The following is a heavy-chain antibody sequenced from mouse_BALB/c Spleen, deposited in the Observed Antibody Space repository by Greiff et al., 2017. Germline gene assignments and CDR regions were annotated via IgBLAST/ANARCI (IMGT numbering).Heavy chain of an antibody. Sequence: EVKLVESGGGLVQPGGSLKLSCAASGFTFSSYTMSWVRQTPEKRLEWVAYISNGGGSTYYPDTVKGRFTISRDNAKNTLYLQMSSLKSEDTAMYYCARFTTAEYYFDYWGQGTTLTVSS. CDR1: GFTFSSYT. J-gene: IGHJ2*01. V-gene: IGHV5-12-2*01. D-gene: IGHD1-2*01. CDR3: ARFTTAEYYFDY. CDR2: ISNGGGST.